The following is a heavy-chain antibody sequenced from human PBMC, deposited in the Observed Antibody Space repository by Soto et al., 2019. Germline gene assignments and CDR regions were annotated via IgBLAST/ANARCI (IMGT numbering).Heavy chain of an antibody. CDR1: GYTFTRYG. CDR3: AREGYCSSGSCALYSHDYFGMDV. J-gene: IGHJ6*02. V-gene: IGHV1-18*01. Sequence: GASVKVSCKASGYTFTRYGFSWVRQAPGQGLEWMGWISTYNENTKYPQKFQGRITMTTDTPTGTAYMELRSLTSDDTAVYYCAREGYCSSGSCALYSHDYFGMDVWGQGTTVTVS. D-gene: IGHD2-15*01. CDR2: ISTYNENT.